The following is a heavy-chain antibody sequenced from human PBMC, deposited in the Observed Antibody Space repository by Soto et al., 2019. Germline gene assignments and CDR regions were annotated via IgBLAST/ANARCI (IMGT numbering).Heavy chain of an antibody. D-gene: IGHD4-17*01. V-gene: IGHV4-31*03. CDR2: IYYSGST. CDR3: ARGDDYGDYGDWYFDL. J-gene: IGHJ2*01. CDR1: GGSISSGGYY. Sequence: PSETLSLTCTVSGGSISSGGYYWSWIRQHPGKGLEWIGYIYYSGSTYYNPSLKSRVTISVDTSKNQFSLKLSSVTAADTAMYYCARGDDYGDYGDWYFDLWGRGTLVTVSS.